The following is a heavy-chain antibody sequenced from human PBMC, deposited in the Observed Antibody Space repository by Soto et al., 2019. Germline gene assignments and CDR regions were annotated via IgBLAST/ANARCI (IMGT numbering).Heavy chain of an antibody. CDR3: AEGRYDFCIPYFFDS. CDR1: GLNFDDFA. J-gene: IGHJ4*02. V-gene: IGHV3-9*01. CDR2: ITWNSRVL. D-gene: IGHD3-3*01. Sequence: EVQLVESGGRLVQPGRSLRLSCVGTGLNFDDFAMHWVRQAPGKGLEWVSGITWNSRVLAYADSVKGRVTISRDNARNSRYLQMDSLQDEPWPLYCCAEGRYDFCIPYFFDSWRQGTLVTVSS.